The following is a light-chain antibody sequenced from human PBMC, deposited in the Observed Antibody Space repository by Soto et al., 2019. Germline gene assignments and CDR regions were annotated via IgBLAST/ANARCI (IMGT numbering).Light chain of an antibody. V-gene: IGKV3-15*01. Sequence: DIVMTQSPDSLAVSLGERATLSCRASQNINSKLAWYQQKPGQAPRLLIYGASIRVTGIPVRFSGSGSGTEFTLTITSLQSEDFAVYYCQEYNSWRPITFGGGTKVDI. CDR3: QEYNSWRPIT. CDR2: GAS. CDR1: QNINSK. J-gene: IGKJ4*01.